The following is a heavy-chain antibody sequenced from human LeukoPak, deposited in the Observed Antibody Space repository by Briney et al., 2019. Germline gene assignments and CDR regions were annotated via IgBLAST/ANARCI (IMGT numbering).Heavy chain of an antibody. D-gene: IGHD3-22*01. Sequence: ASVKVSCKASGYTFTGYYMHWVRQAPGQGLEWMGWISAYNGNTNYAQKLQGRVTMTTDTSTSTAYMELRSLRSDDTAVYYCARPLGTYYYDSSGDYAFDIWGQGTMVTVSS. CDR1: GYTFTGYY. CDR3: ARPLGTYYYDSSGDYAFDI. CDR2: ISAYNGNT. J-gene: IGHJ3*02. V-gene: IGHV1-18*04.